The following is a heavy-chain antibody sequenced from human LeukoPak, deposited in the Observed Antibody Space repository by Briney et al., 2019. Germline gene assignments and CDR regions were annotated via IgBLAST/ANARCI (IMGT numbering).Heavy chain of an antibody. D-gene: IGHD6-13*01. V-gene: IGHV3-23*01. Sequence: GGSVRLSCAASGFTFSSYAMIWLRQAPGKGREGFIAISGSGGSTYYADSVKGRFTIFRDNSKNTLDLQMNSLRAEDTAVYYCARHPGSSWYSHRDYWGQGTLVTVSS. CDR1: GFTFSSYA. CDR3: ARHPGSSWYSHRDY. CDR2: ISGSGGST. J-gene: IGHJ4*02.